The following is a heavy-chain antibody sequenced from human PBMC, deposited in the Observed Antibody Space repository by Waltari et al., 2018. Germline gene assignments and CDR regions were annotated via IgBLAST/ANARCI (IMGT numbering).Heavy chain of an antibody. CDR1: GASFRRYS. CDR3: ARDRGEYPDY. V-gene: IGHV4-4*07. CDR2: LYNSGNT. D-gene: IGHD3-16*01. J-gene: IGHJ4*02. Sequence: QVQLPESAPGLVKSSETLSLTCTVSGASFRRYSWSWIRQSAGKGLEWMGRLYNSGNTNHNPSLKSRVTMSLDTSRNQFSLNLSSVTAADTAVYYCARDRGEYPDYWGQGTLVTVSS.